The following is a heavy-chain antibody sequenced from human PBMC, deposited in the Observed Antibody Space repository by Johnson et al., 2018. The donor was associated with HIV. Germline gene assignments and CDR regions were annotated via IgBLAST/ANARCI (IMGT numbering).Heavy chain of an antibody. CDR3: FPLGDPLDV. D-gene: IGHD6-6*01. V-gene: IGHV3-23*04. CDR2: ITGSGGSR. J-gene: IGHJ3*01. CDR1: TFTFSNYA. Sequence: VQLVESGGGLVQPGGSLRLSCAASTFTFSNYAMNWVRQAPGKGLAWVSAITGSGGSRFYADSVKGRFTISRDNSKNTLYLQMNSLKAEDTAVYYCFPLGDPLDVWGQGTTVTVSS.